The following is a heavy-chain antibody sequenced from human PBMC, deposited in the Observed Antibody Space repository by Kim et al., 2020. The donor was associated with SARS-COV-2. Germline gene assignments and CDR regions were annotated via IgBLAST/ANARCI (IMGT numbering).Heavy chain of an antibody. CDR1: GFTFGDYT. CDR2: ISWDGGST. V-gene: IGHV3-43*01. CDR3: AKTRYSDIVVVPAAYELDY. Sequence: GGSLRLSCAASGFTFGDYTMHWVRQAPGKGLEWVSLISWDGGSTYYADSVKGRFTISRDNSKNSLYLQMNSLRTEDNALYYCAKTRYSDIVVVPAAYELDYWGQGTLVTVSS. D-gene: IGHD2-2*01. J-gene: IGHJ4*02.